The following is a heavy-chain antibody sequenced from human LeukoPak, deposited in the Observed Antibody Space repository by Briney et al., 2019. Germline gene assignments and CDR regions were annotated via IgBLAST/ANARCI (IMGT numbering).Heavy chain of an antibody. CDR2: ISSSSSYI. J-gene: IGHJ4*02. V-gene: IGHV3-21*03. CDR3: ARRWPGYSSSWYSGNFDY. D-gene: IGHD6-13*01. CDR1: GFTFSSYS. Sequence: KTGGSLRLSRAPSGFTFSSYSMKWVRQAPGKGLGWVSSISSSSSYIYYADSVKGRFTISRDNAQNSQYMQIRSLRDPSTGVYYCARRWPGYSSSWYSGNFDYWGQGTPVTVSS.